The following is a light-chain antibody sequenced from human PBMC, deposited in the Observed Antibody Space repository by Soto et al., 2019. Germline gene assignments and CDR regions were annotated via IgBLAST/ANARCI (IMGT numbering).Light chain of an antibody. Sequence: EIVMTQSPATLSVSPGERATLYCRSSQSVSSNLAWYQQKPGQAPRLVXYGSSTRATDIPARFSGSGSGTEITLTISSLQPEDFATYLCLPHNSYPRTFGQGTRLEI. CDR2: GSS. J-gene: IGKJ5*01. CDR1: QSVSSN. CDR3: LPHNSYPRT. V-gene: IGKV3-15*01.